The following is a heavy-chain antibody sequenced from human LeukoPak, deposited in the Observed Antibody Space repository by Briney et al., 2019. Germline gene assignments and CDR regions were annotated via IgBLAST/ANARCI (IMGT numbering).Heavy chain of an antibody. CDR3: ATMFGESSDFDH. CDR1: GGSIAAYY. J-gene: IGHJ4*02. D-gene: IGHD3-10*02. Sequence: SETLSLTCVVSGGSIAAYYWNWIRQPAGKGLEWIGLLHSSGDTNYNPSLRSRVTMSLDTSKNQFSLNLTSVTAADTAVYYCATMFGESSDFDHWGQGTLVTVSS. V-gene: IGHV4-4*07. CDR2: LHSSGDT.